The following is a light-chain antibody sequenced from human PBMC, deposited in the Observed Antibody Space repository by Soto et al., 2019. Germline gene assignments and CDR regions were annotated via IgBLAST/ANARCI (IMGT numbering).Light chain of an antibody. V-gene: IGLV1-44*01. CDR1: SANIGSNT. CDR3: AAWDNSLNGFYV. J-gene: IGLJ1*01. Sequence: QSVLTQPPSASGTPGQRVTISCSGSSANIGSNTVNWYQQLPGTAPKLLIHSSDQRPSGVPDRFSGSKSGTSASLAISGLQYEDEADYYCAAWDNSLNGFYVFGTGTKLTVL. CDR2: SSD.